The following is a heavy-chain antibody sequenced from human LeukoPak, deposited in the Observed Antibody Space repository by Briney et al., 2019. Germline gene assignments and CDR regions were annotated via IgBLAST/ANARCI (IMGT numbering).Heavy chain of an antibody. CDR2: ITNSGNSK. Sequence: GGSLRLSCAASEFTFSSYSMNWVRQAPGKGLEWVSYITNSGNSKSYADSVKGRFTISRDNTKNSLYLQMNGLRAEDTAVYYCARVGRYYYDSSGYSNDYWGQGTLVTVSS. CDR3: ARVGRYYYDSSGYSNDY. V-gene: IGHV3-48*01. CDR1: EFTFSSYS. D-gene: IGHD3-22*01. J-gene: IGHJ4*02.